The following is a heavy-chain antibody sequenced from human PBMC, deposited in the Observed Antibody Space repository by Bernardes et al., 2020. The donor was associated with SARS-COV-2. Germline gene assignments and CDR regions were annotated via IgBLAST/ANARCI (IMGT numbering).Heavy chain of an antibody. CDR3: TRGVEISGEVVLYYYGLYV. Sequence: SETLSLTCAVSGDSVSSASYYWGWIRQPPGMGLEWIGNIFYAGSTYYSPYLQSRVSISVDMYKNQLSLNLISVTAADTAVYYCTRGVEISGEVVLYYYGLYVWSQGTTVTVSS. J-gene: IGHJ6*02. CDR2: IFYAGST. V-gene: IGHV4-39*01. D-gene: IGHD3-3*01. CDR1: GDSVSSASYY.